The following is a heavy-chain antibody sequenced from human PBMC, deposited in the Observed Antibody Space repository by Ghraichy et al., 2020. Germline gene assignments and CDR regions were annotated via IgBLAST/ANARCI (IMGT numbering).Heavy chain of an antibody. V-gene: IGHV3-74*03. CDR2: INSDGTKV. CDR3: ARVKFREDSPYNPLDY. Sequence: GGSLRLSCAASGFSLSTNWMQWVRQAPGQGLVWVSHINSDGTKVAYADSVKGRFTISRDNAENTLYLQMNSLTDEDTAVYYCARVKFREDSPYNPLDYWGQGTLVTVSS. D-gene: IGHD3-10*01. CDR1: GFSLSTNW. J-gene: IGHJ4*02.